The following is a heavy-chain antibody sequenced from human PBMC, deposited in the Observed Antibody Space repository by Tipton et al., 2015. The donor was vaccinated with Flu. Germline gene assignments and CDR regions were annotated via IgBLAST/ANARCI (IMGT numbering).Heavy chain of an antibody. CDR2: IRPIGATT. Sequence: QVQLVQSGAEVKKPGASVKLSCKASGYTFTSFYLHWVRQAPGQGLEWMGIIRPIGATTNYAQKFRGRLTMTRDTSTSTIYMELSSLRSEDTAVYYCAREGRIAAAGTSGFYYYGMDVWGQGTTVTISS. V-gene: IGHV1-46*01. J-gene: IGHJ6*02. D-gene: IGHD6-13*01. CDR3: AREGRIAAAGTSGFYYYGMDV. CDR1: GYTFTSFY.